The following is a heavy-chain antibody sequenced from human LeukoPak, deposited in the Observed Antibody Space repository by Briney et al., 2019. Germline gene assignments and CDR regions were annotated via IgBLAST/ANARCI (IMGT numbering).Heavy chain of an antibody. J-gene: IGHJ3*02. CDR3: ARGEKGASEAFDI. V-gene: IGHV3-48*04. D-gene: IGHD1-26*01. CDR1: GFTFSTYS. Sequence: GGSLRLSCAASGFTFSTYSMNWVRQAPGKVLEWVSYISSSSGTIYYADSVRGRFTISRDNAKNSLFLRVNSLRAEDTAVYYCARGEKGASEAFDIWGQGTMVTVSS. CDR2: ISSSSGTI.